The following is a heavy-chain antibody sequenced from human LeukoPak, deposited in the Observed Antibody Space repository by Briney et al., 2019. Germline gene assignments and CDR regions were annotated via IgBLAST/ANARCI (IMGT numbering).Heavy chain of an antibody. CDR1: GLTFSTYW. J-gene: IGHJ4*02. CDR3: ARKLSGGPYFDY. V-gene: IGHV3-74*01. Sequence: GGSLRLSCAASGLTFSTYWMYWVRQAPGKGLVWVSRISTDESSTTYADSVKGRFTISRDNAKNTLYLQMNSLRAEDTAVYYCARKLSGGPYFDYWGQGTLVTVSS. CDR2: ISTDESST. D-gene: IGHD1-1*01.